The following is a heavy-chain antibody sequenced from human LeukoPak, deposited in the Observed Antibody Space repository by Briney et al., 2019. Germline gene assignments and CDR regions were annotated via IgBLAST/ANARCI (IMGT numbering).Heavy chain of an antibody. D-gene: IGHD3-9*01. CDR3: ARTSGDWLSWAWIGVDV. CDR2: IELSGST. J-gene: IGHJ6*04. CDR1: GGSFTGYY. Sequence: SETLSLTCAVYGGSFTGYYWNWIRQPPEKGLEWIGEIELSGSTKYNPSLRSRVTISADTSKNQFSLKMSSVTAADTAVYYCARTSGDWLSWAWIGVDVWGKGTTVTVSS. V-gene: IGHV4-34*01.